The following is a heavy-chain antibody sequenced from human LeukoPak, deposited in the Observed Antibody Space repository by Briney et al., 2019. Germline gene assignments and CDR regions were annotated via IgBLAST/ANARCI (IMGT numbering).Heavy chain of an antibody. CDR2: SIPIFGTA. CDR3: ARVGSSGWYHQYNWFDP. CDR1: GGTFSSYA. J-gene: IGHJ5*02. Sequence: ASVKVSCKASGGTFSSYAISWVRQAPRQGLEWVGGSIPIFGTANYAQKLQGRVTITADESTSTAYMELSSLRSEDTAVYYCARVGSSGWYHQYNWFDPWGQGTLVTVSS. V-gene: IGHV1-69*13. D-gene: IGHD6-19*01.